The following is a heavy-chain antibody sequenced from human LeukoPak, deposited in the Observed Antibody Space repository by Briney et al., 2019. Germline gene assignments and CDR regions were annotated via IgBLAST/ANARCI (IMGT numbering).Heavy chain of an antibody. D-gene: IGHD6-13*01. J-gene: IGHJ6*02. CDR2: ISYDGSNK. V-gene: IGHV3-30*04. CDR1: GFTFSSYA. CDR3: VRDGSSWLYYYYYGMDV. Sequence: GRSLRLSCAASGFTFSSYAMQSVRQAPGKGLEWVAVISYDGSNKYYADSVKGRFTISRDNSKNTLYLQMNSLSAEDTDEYYCVRDGSSWLYYYYYGMDVWRRGTTVTVSS.